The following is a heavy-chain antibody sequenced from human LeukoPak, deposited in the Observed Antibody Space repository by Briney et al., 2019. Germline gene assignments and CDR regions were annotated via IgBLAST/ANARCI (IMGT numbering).Heavy chain of an antibody. CDR3: ASWLADSXGXXXXYYGMDV. D-gene: IGHD3-22*01. CDR2: IYYSGST. J-gene: IGHJ6*02. Sequence: SETLSLTCTVSGGSISSYYWSWIRQPPGKGLEWIGYIYYSGSTNYNPSLKSRVTISVDTSKNQFSLKLSSVTAADTAVYYCASWLADSXGXXXXYYGMDVWGQGTTVTV. CDR1: GGSISSYY. V-gene: IGHV4-59*08.